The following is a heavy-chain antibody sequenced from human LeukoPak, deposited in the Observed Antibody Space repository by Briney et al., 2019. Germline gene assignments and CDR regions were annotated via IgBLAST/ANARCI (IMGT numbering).Heavy chain of an antibody. CDR2: ISGSGGST. CDR1: GFTFSSYA. J-gene: IGHJ4*02. V-gene: IGHV3-23*01. CDR3: AKSLANYYDSSGSDY. D-gene: IGHD3-22*01. Sequence: PGGSLRLSCAASGFTFSSYAMSWVRQAPGKGLEWVSAISGSGGSTYYADSVKGRSTISRDNSKNTLYLQMNSLRAEDTAVYYCAKSLANYYDSSGSDYWGQGTLVTVSS.